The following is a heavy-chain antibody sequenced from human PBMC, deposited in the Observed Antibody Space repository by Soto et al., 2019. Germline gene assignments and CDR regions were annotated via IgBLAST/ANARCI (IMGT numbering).Heavy chain of an antibody. CDR1: GYTITCCA. D-gene: IGHD2-21*01. J-gene: IGHJ4*02. Sequence: ASVKVSCKASGYTITCCAMHWVRQAPGQRPEWMGWVNAGDGDTKYSEKFQGRITIIRDTSASTAYMELYSLTSEDTAIYYCARDGDGEGKVAAAMGYWGQGTLVTVSS. CDR2: VNAGDGDT. V-gene: IGHV1-3*01. CDR3: ARDGDGEGKVAAAMGY.